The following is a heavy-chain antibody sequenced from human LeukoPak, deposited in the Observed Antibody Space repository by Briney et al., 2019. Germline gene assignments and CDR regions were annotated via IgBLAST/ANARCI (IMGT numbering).Heavy chain of an antibody. D-gene: IGHD1-26*01. CDR3: ARDRRGRVGAIDY. V-gene: IGHV3-21*01. CDR2: ISSSSSYI. J-gene: IGHJ4*02. CDR1: GFTFSSYS. Sequence: GGSLRLSCAASGFTFSSYSMNWVRQAPGKGLEWVSSISSSSSYIYYADSVKGRFTISRDNAKNSLYLQMNSLRAEDTAVYYCARDRRGRVGAIDYWGQGTLVTVSS.